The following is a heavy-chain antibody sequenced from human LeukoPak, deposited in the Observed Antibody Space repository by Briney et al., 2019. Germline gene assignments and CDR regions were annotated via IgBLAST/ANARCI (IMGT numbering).Heavy chain of an antibody. V-gene: IGHV1-24*01. J-gene: IGHJ6*02. Sequence: GASVKVSCKVSGYTLTELSMHWVRQAPGKGLEWMGGFDPEDGETIYAQKFQGRVTMTEDTSTDTAYMELSSLRSEDTAVYYCATDSLWLLTGYYYYGMDVWGQGTTVTVSS. CDR1: GYTLTELS. CDR2: FDPEDGET. D-gene: IGHD3-9*01. CDR3: ATDSLWLLTGYYYYGMDV.